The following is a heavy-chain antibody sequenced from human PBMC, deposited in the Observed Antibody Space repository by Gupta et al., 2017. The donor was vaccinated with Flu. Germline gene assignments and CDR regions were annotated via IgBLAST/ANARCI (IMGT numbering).Heavy chain of an antibody. CDR2: ISNRGTAI. D-gene: IGHD5-18*01. Sequence: EVQLVESGGGLVQPGGSPRLSCAASGFTFTAYELNWVRQAPGKGLEWISYISNRGTAIYYADSVKGRFTISRDSAKNSLSLQMNSLRAEDTAVYYCVRGWLGRYSYGFDYWGQGTLVTVSA. CDR3: VRGWLGRYSYGFDY. J-gene: IGHJ4*02. V-gene: IGHV3-48*03. CDR1: GFTFTAYE.